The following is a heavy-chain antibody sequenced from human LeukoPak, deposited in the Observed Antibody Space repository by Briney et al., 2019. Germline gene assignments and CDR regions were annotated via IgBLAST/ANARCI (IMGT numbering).Heavy chain of an antibody. CDR3: AREGFCGDGSCTRGSSGFYYFDY. V-gene: IGHV1-18*01. Sequence: ASVKVSCKASGSTFTTYGISWVRQAPGQGLEWMGWISAYNGNTNYAQKFQGRVTITTDKSTSTAYMELRSLRSDDTAVDYCAREGFCGDGSCTRGSSGFYYFDYWGQGIMVTVSS. D-gene: IGHD2-15*01. CDR1: GSTFTTYG. CDR2: ISAYNGNT. J-gene: IGHJ4*02.